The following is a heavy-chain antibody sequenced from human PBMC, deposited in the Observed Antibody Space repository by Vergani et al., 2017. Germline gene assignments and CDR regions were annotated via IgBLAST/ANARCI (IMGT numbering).Heavy chain of an antibody. CDR2: IYYSGST. CDR1: GGSISSYY. Sequence: QVQLQESGPGLVKPSETLSLTCTVSGGSISSYYWSWIRQPPGKGLEWIGYIYYSGSTNYNPSLKSRVTISVDTSKNQFSRKLGSVTAADTAVYYCARTDSSGIVDYWGQGTLVTVSS. CDR3: ARTDSSGIVDY. V-gene: IGHV4-59*08. J-gene: IGHJ4*02. D-gene: IGHD3-22*01.